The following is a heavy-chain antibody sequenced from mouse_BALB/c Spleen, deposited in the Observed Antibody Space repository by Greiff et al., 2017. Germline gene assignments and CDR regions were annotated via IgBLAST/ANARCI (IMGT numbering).Heavy chain of an antibody. V-gene: IGHV5-4*02. CDR1: GFTFSDYY. CDR2: ISDGGSYT. D-gene: IGHD3-3*01. J-gene: IGHJ4*01. CDR3: ARDEGLAMDY. Sequence: VQLQESGGGLVKPGGSLKLSCAASGFTFSDYYMYWVRQTPEKRLEWVATISDGGSYTYYPDSVKGRFTISRDNAKNNLYLQMSSLKSEDTAMYYCARDEGLAMDYWGQGTSVTVSS.